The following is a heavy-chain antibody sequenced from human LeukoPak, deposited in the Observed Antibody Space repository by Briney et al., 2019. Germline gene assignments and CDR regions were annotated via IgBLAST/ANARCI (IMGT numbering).Heavy chain of an antibody. Sequence: SETLSLTCAVYGASFSGYYWSWIRHPPGKGLEWLGEINHSGSTNYNPSINSRVTISVDTSKNQFSLKLSSVTAADTAVYYCARGGTVVRRFDYWGQGTLVTVSS. V-gene: IGHV4-34*01. CDR2: INHSGST. J-gene: IGHJ4*02. CDR3: ARGGTVVRRFDY. D-gene: IGHD4-23*01. CDR1: GASFSGYY.